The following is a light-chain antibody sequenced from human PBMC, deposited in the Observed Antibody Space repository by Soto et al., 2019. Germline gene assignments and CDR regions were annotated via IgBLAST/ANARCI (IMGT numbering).Light chain of an antibody. J-gene: IGKJ1*01. CDR3: LQDYNYPRT. CDR1: QGIRND. V-gene: IGKV1-6*01. CDR2: AAS. Sequence: AIQMTQSPSSLSASVGDTVTITCRASQGIRNDLSWYQEKPGKAPKLLIYAASSLQTGVPSRFSGSGGGTDFTPTITSLQPEDFATYYCLQDYNYPRTFGQGTKVEIK.